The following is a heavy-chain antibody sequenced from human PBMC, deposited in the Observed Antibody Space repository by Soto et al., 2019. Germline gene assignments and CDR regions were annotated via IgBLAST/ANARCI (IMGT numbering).Heavy chain of an antibody. D-gene: IGHD2-15*01. J-gene: IGHJ6*02. CDR1: GLTISNSW. V-gene: IGHV3-15*07. Sequence: EVQLVESGGGCIYPGGSLRLSCAASGLTISNSWMNWFRQAPGKGLEWFGGIKTNTEGGTTDYAAAVKGRFTVSRDDSKNTLYRQMNSLKTEDTAVYYCITGSVEGVWGQGTPVTVSS. CDR2: IKTNTEGGTT. CDR3: ITGSVEGV.